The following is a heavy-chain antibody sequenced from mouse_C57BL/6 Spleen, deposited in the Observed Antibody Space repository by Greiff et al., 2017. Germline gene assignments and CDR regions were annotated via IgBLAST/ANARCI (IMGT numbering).Heavy chain of an antibody. CDR1: GYTFTDYN. V-gene: IGHV1-22*01. CDR2: INPNNGGT. Sequence: VQLQQSGPELVKPGASVKMSCKASGYTFTDYNMHWVKQSHGKSLEWIGYINPNNGGTSYHQKFNGQATLTVNKSSSTAYMELRSLTSEDSAVYYRASYDPLRRRYFDVWGTGTTVTVSS. CDR3: ASYDPLRRRYFDV. J-gene: IGHJ1*03. D-gene: IGHD2-3*01.